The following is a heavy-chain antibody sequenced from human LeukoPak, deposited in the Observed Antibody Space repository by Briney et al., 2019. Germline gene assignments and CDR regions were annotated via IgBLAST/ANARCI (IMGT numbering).Heavy chain of an antibody. V-gene: IGHV1-69*13. Sequence: GASVTVSCKASGGTFSSYAISWVRQAPGQGLEWMGGIIPIFGSANYAQKLQGRVTITADESTSTAYMELSSLRAEDTAVYYCATGGIIAAAHNWFDPWGQGTLVTVSS. J-gene: IGHJ5*02. D-gene: IGHD6-13*01. CDR2: IIPIFGSA. CDR3: ATGGIIAAAHNWFDP. CDR1: GGTFSSYA.